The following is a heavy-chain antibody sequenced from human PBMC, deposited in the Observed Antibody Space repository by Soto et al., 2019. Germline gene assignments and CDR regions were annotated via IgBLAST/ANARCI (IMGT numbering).Heavy chain of an antibody. CDR2: IIPIFGTA. J-gene: IGHJ6*02. CDR3: YCSSSSDLDYGMDV. Sequence: QVQLVQSGAEVKKPGSSVKVSCKASGGTFSSYAISGVRQAPGQGLEWVGGIIPIFGTANYAQKFQGRVTITADKSTSTAYMELSSLRSEDTAVYYCYCSSSSDLDYGMDVWGQGTTVTVSS. V-gene: IGHV1-69*06. D-gene: IGHD6-6*01. CDR1: GGTFSSYA.